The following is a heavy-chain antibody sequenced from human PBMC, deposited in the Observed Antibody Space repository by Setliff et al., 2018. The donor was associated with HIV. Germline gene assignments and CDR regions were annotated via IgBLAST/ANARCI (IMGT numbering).Heavy chain of an antibody. CDR1: GLTFNTYV. V-gene: IGHV3-23*01. J-gene: IGHJ6*02. CDR3: ARGGDIVVVPAPMSYGMDV. D-gene: IGHD2-2*01. Sequence: PGGSLRLSCAVSGLTFNTYVMSWVRQAPGKGLEWVSTISGSGGSTYSADSVKGRFTISRDNSKNTLYLQMNDLRAEDTAVYYCARGGDIVVVPAPMSYGMDVWGQGTTVTVSS. CDR2: ISGSGGST.